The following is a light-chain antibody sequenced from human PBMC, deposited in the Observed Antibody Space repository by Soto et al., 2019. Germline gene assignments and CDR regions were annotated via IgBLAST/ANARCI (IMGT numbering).Light chain of an antibody. CDR2: GAS. V-gene: IGKV3-20*01. CDR3: QQYGTSPPKT. CDR1: QSVSSSY. J-gene: IGKJ2*01. Sequence: ETVLTQSPGTLSLSPGDRATLSCRASQSVSSSYLAWYQQKPGQAPRLLIYGASSRATGIPDRFSGSGSGTDFTLTISRLEPEDFAVYYCQQYGTSPPKTFGQGTKVEIK.